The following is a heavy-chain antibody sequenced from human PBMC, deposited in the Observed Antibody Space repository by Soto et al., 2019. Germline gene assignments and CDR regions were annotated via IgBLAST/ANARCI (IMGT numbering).Heavy chain of an antibody. CDR1: GFTFSSYA. CDR3: AKDRAVAATGELSFDY. CDR2: ISGSGGST. J-gene: IGHJ4*02. D-gene: IGHD6-19*01. V-gene: IGHV3-23*01. Sequence: GGSLRLSCAASGFTFSSYAMSWVRQAPGKGLEWVSAISGSGGSTYYADSVKGRFTISRDNSKNTLYLQMNSLRAEDTAVYYCAKDRAVAATGELSFDYWGQGTLVTVSS.